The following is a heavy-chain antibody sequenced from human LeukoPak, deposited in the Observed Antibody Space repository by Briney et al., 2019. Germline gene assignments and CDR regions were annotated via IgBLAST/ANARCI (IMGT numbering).Heavy chain of an antibody. Sequence: GGSLRLSCAASGFTVSSNYMSWVRQAPGKGLEWVPVIYAGGSISYTDSVKGRFTISRDNSKNTLYLQMNSLRAEDTAVYYCARGDRDAFDIWGQGTMVTVSS. J-gene: IGHJ3*02. V-gene: IGHV3-53*01. CDR1: GFTVSSNY. CDR2: IYAGGSI. CDR3: ARGDRDAFDI. D-gene: IGHD3-16*01.